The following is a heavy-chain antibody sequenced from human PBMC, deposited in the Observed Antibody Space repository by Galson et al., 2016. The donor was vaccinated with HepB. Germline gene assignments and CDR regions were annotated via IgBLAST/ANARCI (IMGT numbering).Heavy chain of an antibody. CDR2: ISDDGSHE. J-gene: IGHJ4*02. V-gene: IGHV3-30*03. CDR3: ARAESDFAVLAY. D-gene: IGHD2-21*02. Sequence: SLRLSCAASGFTFSSFALHWVRQAPGRGLDWVAVISDDGSHEYYADSVKGRFTISRDNSKNTLFLQMSSLRGEDTAMYYCARAESDFAVLAYWGQGSLVTVSS. CDR1: GFTFSSFA.